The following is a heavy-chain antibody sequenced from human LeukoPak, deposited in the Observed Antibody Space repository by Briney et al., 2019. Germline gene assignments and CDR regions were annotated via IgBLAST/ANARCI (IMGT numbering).Heavy chain of an antibody. CDR3: ATPARGCEDY. V-gene: IGHV3-7*01. Sequence: GGSLRLSCAASGFSFSSYWLSWVRQAPGKGLEWVANVKQDGSEKHYVDSVKGRFTISRDNARNSLYLQMDSLRAEDTAVYYCATPARGCEDYWGQGTLVTVSS. CDR1: GFSFSSYW. CDR2: VKQDGSEK. J-gene: IGHJ4*02.